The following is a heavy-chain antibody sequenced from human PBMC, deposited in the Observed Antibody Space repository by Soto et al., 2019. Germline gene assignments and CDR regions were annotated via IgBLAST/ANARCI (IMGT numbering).Heavy chain of an antibody. V-gene: IGHV3-33*01. J-gene: IGHJ5*02. D-gene: IGHD3-9*01. CDR2: IWYDGSNK. CDR3: ARDRRHFDWLVLGWFDP. CDR1: GFTFSSYG. Sequence: QVQLVESGGGVVQPGRSLRLSCAASGFTFSSYGMHWVRQAPGKGLEWVAVIWYDGSNKYYADSVKGRFTISRDNSKNTLYLQMNSLRAEDTAVYYCARDRRHFDWLVLGWFDPWGQGTLVTVSS.